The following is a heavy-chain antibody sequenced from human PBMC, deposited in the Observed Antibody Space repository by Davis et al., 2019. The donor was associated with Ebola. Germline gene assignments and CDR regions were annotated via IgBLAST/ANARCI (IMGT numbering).Heavy chain of an antibody. V-gene: IGHV3-49*04. CDR2: IRSKGYGGKT. CDR3: TRDLKQPRPSYYYGMDV. J-gene: IGHJ6*02. CDR1: GLTFGDYA. D-gene: IGHD6-6*01. Sequence: PGGSLRLSCTASGLTFGDYAMNWVRRAPGKGLEWVGFIRSKGYGGKTGYAASVKGRFTISRDDSKSIAYLQMNSLKTEETAVYYCTRDLKQPRPSYYYGMDVWGQGTTVTVSS.